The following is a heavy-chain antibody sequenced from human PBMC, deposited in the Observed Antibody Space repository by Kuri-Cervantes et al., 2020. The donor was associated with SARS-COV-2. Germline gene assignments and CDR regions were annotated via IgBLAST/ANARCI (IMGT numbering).Heavy chain of an antibody. CDR1: GFTLSKYT. CDR3: ARLGGYRSGYNWFDP. J-gene: IGHJ5*02. V-gene: IGHV3-21*01. Sequence: GESLKISCAASGFTLSKYTMNWVRQPPGKALEWVASISGSGSYIYYADSVKGRFTISRESGENSLYLHMNSVRGDDTAVYYCARLGGYRSGYNWFDPWGQGTLVTVSS. D-gene: IGHD5-18*01. CDR2: ISGSGSYI.